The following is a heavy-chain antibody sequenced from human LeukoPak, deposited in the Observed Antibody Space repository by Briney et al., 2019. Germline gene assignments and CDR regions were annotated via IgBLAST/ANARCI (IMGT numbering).Heavy chain of an antibody. V-gene: IGHV3-7*01. CDR2: IKADGSQK. D-gene: IGHD3-10*01. CDR3: ARFTRSASYEVY. Sequence: RPGGSLRLSCAASGFTFSRYSMNWVRQAPERGLEWVANIKADGSQKDYVDSMKGRFTVSRDNAKNSVYLEMKSLRVEDTAIYYCARFTRSASYEVYWGQGTLVTVSS. CDR1: GFTFSRYS. J-gene: IGHJ4*02.